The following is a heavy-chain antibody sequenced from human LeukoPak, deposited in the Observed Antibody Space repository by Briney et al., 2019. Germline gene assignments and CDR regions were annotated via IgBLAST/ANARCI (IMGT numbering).Heavy chain of an antibody. CDR3: ARGMILGIAVAGTDY. J-gene: IGHJ4*02. Sequence: GASVKVSCKASGGTFSSYAISWVRQAPGQGLEWMGWISAYNGNTNYAQKLQGRVTMTTDTSTSTAYMELRSLRSDDTAVYYCARGMILGIAVAGTDYWGQGTLVTVSS. CDR2: ISAYNGNT. CDR1: GGTFSSYA. V-gene: IGHV1-18*01. D-gene: IGHD6-19*01.